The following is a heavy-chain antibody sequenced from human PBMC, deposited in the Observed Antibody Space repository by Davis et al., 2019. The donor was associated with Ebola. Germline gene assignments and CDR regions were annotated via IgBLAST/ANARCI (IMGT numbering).Heavy chain of an antibody. J-gene: IGHJ5*02. CDR1: GFIFRSYV. V-gene: IGHV4-59*01. D-gene: IGHD1-14*01. Sequence: MPGGSLRLSCAASGFIFRSYVMSWIRQPPGKGLEWIGYIYYTGSTDYNPSLKSRVTISVDTSRNQFSLKMRSVTAADTAVYYCARNSITKFNWFDPWGQGALVTVSS. CDR2: IYYTGST. CDR3: ARNSITKFNWFDP.